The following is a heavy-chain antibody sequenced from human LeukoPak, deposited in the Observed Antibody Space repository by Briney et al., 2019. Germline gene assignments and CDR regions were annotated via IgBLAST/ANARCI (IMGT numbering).Heavy chain of an antibody. J-gene: IGHJ4*02. CDR3: ARVSYGDYVWGHMN. V-gene: IGHV1-18*04. CDR1: GYTFTSYG. D-gene: IGHD4-17*01. CDR2: ISAYNGNT. Sequence: ASVKVSCKASGYTFTSYGISWVRQAPGQGLEWVGWISAYNGNTNYAQKLQGRVTMTTDTSTSTAYMELRSLRSDDTAVYYCARVSYGDYVWGHMNWGQGTLVTVSS.